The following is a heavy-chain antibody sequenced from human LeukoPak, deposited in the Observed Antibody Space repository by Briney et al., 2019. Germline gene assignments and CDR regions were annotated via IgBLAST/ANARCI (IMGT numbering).Heavy chain of an antibody. V-gene: IGHV4-39*01. Sequence: SETLSLTRTVSLDSLSISTYYWGSIRQPPGDGLGWLGRIYASGSTYYNPSRKSRVTISVDTSKNQFSLKLSSVTAADTAGYYCERQRGIVMVTAIHGFDLWGQGTLVTVSS. CDR2: IYASGST. D-gene: IGHD2-21*02. CDR3: ERQRGIVMVTAIHGFDL. CDR1: LDSLSISTYY. J-gene: IGHJ5*02.